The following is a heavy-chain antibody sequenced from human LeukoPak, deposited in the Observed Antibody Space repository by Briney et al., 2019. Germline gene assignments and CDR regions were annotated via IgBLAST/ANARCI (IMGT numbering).Heavy chain of an antibody. CDR2: ISSSSSYI. J-gene: IGHJ4*02. CDR1: GFTFSSYC. V-gene: IGHV3-21*01. CDR3: ARGLRFDSAARPGDY. D-gene: IGHD6-6*01. Sequence: GGSLTLSCAASGFTFSSYCMNWVRQAPGKGLEWVSSISSSSSYIYYADSVKGRFTISRDNAKNSLYLQMNSLRAEDTAVYYCARGLRFDSAARPGDYWGQGTLVTVSS.